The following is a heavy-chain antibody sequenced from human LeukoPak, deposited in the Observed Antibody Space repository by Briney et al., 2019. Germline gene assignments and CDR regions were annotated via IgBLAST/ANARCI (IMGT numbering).Heavy chain of an antibody. J-gene: IGHJ4*02. CDR3: ARAMTLSPTTLTTSY. Sequence: ASVKVSCEASGYTFTSYDINWVRQATGQGLEWMGWMNPNSGNTDYAQKFQGRVTITRNTSISTAYMELSSLRSEDTPVYYCARAMTLSPTTLTTSYRGQGTLVTVPS. V-gene: IGHV1-8*02. CDR1: GYTFTSYD. D-gene: IGHD4-17*01. CDR2: MNPNSGNT.